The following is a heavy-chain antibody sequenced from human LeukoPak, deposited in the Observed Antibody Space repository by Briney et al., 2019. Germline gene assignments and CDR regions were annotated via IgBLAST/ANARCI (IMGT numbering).Heavy chain of an antibody. Sequence: PGRSLRLSCAASGFTFSSYGIHWVRQAPGKGLEWVALISNDGSNKYYADSVKGRFAISRDNSKSTPYLQMNSLRGEDTAVYYCAKGVSSSWYWGDIFDNWGQGTLVTVSS. CDR2: ISNDGSNK. CDR3: AKGVSSSWYWGDIFDN. CDR1: GFTFSSYG. V-gene: IGHV3-30*18. D-gene: IGHD6-13*01. J-gene: IGHJ4*02.